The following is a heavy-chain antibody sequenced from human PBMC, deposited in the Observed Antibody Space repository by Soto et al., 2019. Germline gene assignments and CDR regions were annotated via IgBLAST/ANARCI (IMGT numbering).Heavy chain of an antibody. CDR1: GYSFTSYW. CDR2: IYPGDSDT. D-gene: IGHD6-13*01. J-gene: IGHJ2*01. Sequence: EVQLVQSGAEVKKPGESLKISCKGSGYSFTSYWIGWVRQMPGKGLEWMGIIYPGDSDTRYSPSFQGQVTISADKSISTAYLQWSSLKASDTAMYYCARLFGIAAAGIRAQDYWYFDLWGRGTLVTVSS. CDR3: ARLFGIAAAGIRAQDYWYFDL. V-gene: IGHV5-51*01.